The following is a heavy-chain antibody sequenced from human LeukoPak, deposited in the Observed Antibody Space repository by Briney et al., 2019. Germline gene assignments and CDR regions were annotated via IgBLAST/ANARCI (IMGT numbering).Heavy chain of an antibody. V-gene: IGHV5-51*01. CDR3: ARIPATDWVDY. D-gene: IGHD3-9*01. CDR1: GYSFTSYL. CDR2: IYPGDFDT. Sequence: GESLKISWKGSGYSFTSYLDGWVRQMPGKGVEWMGTIYPGDFDTRYSPSFQGQVTISADKSISTAYLQWSSLKASDTAMYYCARIPATDWVDYWGQGTLVTVSS. J-gene: IGHJ4*02.